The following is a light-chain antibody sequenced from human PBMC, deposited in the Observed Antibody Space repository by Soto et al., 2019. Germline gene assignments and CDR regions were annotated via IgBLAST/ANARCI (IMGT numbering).Light chain of an antibody. J-gene: IGKJ1*01. CDR3: QQYHIWPSWT. Sequence: EIVLTQSPATLSVSLGDSATLSCRASQSVSLSLAWYQMRTGQPPRLLIYGASTRATDIPTWFSGSGSGTDFTLTISSLQSEDFAVYFCQQYHIWPSWTFGQGTKVELK. V-gene: IGKV3-15*01. CDR1: QSVSLS. CDR2: GAS.